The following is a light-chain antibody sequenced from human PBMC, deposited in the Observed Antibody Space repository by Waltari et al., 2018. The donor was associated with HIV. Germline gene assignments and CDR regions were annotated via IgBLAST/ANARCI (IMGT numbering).Light chain of an antibody. Sequence: DIQITQSPSTLSAPVGDIVHITCRASQSLNSFLAWYQQKPGKVPKLLIYKASTLESGVPSRFSGSGSGTQFTLTISSLQPADFATYYCHQYWSFPHSFGKGTKLEIK. CDR3: HQYWSFPHS. J-gene: IGKJ2*03. CDR1: QSLNSF. CDR2: KAS. V-gene: IGKV1-5*03.